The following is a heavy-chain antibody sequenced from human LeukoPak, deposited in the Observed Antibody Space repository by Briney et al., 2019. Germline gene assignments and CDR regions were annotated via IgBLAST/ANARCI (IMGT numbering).Heavy chain of an antibody. J-gene: IGHJ4*02. CDR3: ARDPQYTFGYPTYDY. D-gene: IGHD2-2*03. Sequence: EASVKVSCKASGYIFTDYHLHWVRQAPGQGLEWMGDINLRNDQFKFAKKFQGRATMTRDPSISTLYMDLSGLTPDDTAVYYCARDPQYTFGYPTYDYWGQGTLVTVSS. CDR1: GYIFTDYH. CDR2: INLRNDQF. V-gene: IGHV1-2*02.